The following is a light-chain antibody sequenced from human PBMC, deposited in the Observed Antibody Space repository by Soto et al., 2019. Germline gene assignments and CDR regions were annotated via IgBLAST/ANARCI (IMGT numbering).Light chain of an antibody. CDR2: GAS. J-gene: IGKJ5*01. V-gene: IGKV1-39*01. Sequence: DIRGTKCPTQLTESPGETVTITCRASQTINNYLGWYQQKPGKAPKLLIYGASSLESGVPSRFSGSGSGTEFTLTISSLQPEDFATYYCQQSYSIPPITFGQGTRLEI. CDR3: QQSYSIPPIT. CDR1: QTINNY.